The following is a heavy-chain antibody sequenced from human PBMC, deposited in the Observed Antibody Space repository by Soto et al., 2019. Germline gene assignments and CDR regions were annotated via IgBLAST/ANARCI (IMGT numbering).Heavy chain of an antibody. V-gene: IGHV1-18*01. D-gene: IGHD3-10*01. CDR1: GYTFTSYG. CDR2: ISAYNGNT. J-gene: IGHJ4*02. CDR3: AIDVGSDIDSPTYGF. Sequence: ASVKVSCKASGYTFTSYGISWVRQAPGQGLEWMGWISAYNGNTNYAQKLQGRVTMTTDTSTSTAYMELRSLRSDDTAVYYCAIDVGSDIDSPTYGFWGKGTLVTVSS.